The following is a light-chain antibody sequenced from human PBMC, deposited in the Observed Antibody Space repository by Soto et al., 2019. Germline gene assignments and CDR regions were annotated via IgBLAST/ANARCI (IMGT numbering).Light chain of an antibody. Sequence: QSAPAKPAALSGSPSQSISISCTRTSSDIGAYDYISWFQQHPAKVPSLMISEANNRPSGVSNSFSGSKSGHTTYPTISGLQVEDKAEYFCFSFTSTSSHVVGTGTKVTV. V-gene: IGLV2-14*01. CDR3: FSFTSTSSHV. CDR1: SSDIGAYDY. CDR2: EAN. J-gene: IGLJ1*01.